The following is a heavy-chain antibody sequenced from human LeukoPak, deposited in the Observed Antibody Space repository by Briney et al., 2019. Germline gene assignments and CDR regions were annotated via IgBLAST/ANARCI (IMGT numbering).Heavy chain of an antibody. V-gene: IGHV4-59*01. CDR3: ARELQDVFDI. J-gene: IGHJ3*02. Sequence: SETLSLTCTVSGGSISSYYWSWIRQPPGKGLEWIGYIYYSGSTNYNPSLKSRVTISVDTSKNQFSLKLSSVTAADTAFYYCARELQDVFDIWGQGTMVTASS. D-gene: IGHD4-11*01. CDR2: IYYSGST. CDR1: GGSISSYY.